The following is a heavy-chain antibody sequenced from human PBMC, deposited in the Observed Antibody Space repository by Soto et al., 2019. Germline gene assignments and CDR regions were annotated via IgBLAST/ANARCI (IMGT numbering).Heavy chain of an antibody. V-gene: IGHV3-23*01. Sequence: EEQLLESGGGLVQPGGSLRLSCAASGLTFSRYAMSWVRQAPGKGLEWVSIINPSGDITYYGDSVKGPFTISRDNSKNTLSKTMNSRRAEDTAVYYCAKSLRPSALTTYYFDSRGQVTLVSVSS. CDR2: INPSGDIT. J-gene: IGHJ4*02. D-gene: IGHD4-17*01. CDR3: AKSLRPSALTTYYFDS. CDR1: GLTFSRYA.